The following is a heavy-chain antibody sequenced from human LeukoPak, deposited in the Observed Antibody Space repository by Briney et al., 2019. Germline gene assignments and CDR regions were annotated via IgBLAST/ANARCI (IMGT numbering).Heavy chain of an antibody. CDR2: ISWNSGSI. CDR1: GFTFDDYA. D-gene: IGHD3-9*01. V-gene: IGHV3-9*01. J-gene: IGHJ4*02. Sequence: GGSLRLSCAASGFTFDDYAMHWVRQAPGKGLEWVSGISWNSGSIGYADSVKGRFTISRDNAKNSLYLQMNSLRAEDTAVYYCARSLVYFDWLPYDYWGRGTLVTVSS. CDR3: ARSLVYFDWLPYDY.